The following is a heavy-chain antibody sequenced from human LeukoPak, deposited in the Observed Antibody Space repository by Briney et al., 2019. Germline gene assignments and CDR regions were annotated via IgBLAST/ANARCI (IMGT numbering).Heavy chain of an antibody. CDR3: ARGVYIAAAQYGY. CDR2: INHSGST. J-gene: IGHJ4*02. D-gene: IGHD6-13*01. CDR1: GGSFSGYF. V-gene: IGHV4-34*01. Sequence: KSSETLSLTCAVYGGSFSGYFWSWIRQPPGKGLEWIGEINHSGSTNYNPSLKSRVTISVDTSKNQFSLKVSSVTAADTAVYYCARGVYIAAAQYGYWGQGTLVTVSS.